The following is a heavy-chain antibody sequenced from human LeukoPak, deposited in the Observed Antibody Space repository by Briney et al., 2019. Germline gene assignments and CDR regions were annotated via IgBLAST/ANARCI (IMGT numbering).Heavy chain of an antibody. J-gene: IGHJ4*02. CDR1: GGSISSSS. D-gene: IGHD3-22*01. V-gene: IGHV3-73*01. Sequence: PSETLSLTCTVSGGSISSSSYYWGWIRQPPGKGLEWVGRIRSTANNYATAYAASVKGRFTISRDDSKNTAYLQMNSLETEDTAVYYCTRRGDKHYDSSGGDFWGQGTLVTVSS. CDR3: TRRGDKHYDSSGGDF. CDR2: IRSTANNYAT.